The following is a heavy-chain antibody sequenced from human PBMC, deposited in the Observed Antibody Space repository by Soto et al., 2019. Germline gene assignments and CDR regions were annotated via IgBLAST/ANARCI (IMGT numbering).Heavy chain of an antibody. CDR3: AKGIYRGYSYGLFDY. Sequence: QVQLVESGGGVVQPGRSLRLSCAASGFTFSSYGMHWVRQAPGKGLEWVAVISYDGSNKYYADSVKGRFTISRDNSKNTLYLQMNSLRAEDTAVYYCAKGIYRGYSYGLFDYWGQGTLVTVSS. V-gene: IGHV3-30*18. CDR1: GFTFSSYG. D-gene: IGHD5-18*01. CDR2: ISYDGSNK. J-gene: IGHJ4*02.